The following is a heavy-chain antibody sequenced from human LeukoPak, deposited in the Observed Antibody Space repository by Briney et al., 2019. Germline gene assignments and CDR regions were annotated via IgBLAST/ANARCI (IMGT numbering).Heavy chain of an antibody. J-gene: IGHJ4*02. CDR1: GYSFTSYW. CDR2: IYPGDSDT. D-gene: IGHD6-19*01. V-gene: IGHV5-51*01. Sequence: GASLKISCKGSGYSFTSYWIGWVRQLPGKGLEWMGIIYPGDSDTRYSPSFQGQVTISADKSISTAYPQWSSLKASDTAMYYCARQIAVAGTVDYWGQGTLVTVSS. CDR3: ARQIAVAGTVDY.